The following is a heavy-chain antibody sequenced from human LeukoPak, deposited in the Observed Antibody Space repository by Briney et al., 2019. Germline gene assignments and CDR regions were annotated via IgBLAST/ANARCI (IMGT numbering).Heavy chain of an antibody. CDR1: GFTLSSYG. V-gene: IGHV3-30*03. CDR3: ATLNWNYPDY. Sequence: GGSLRLSCAASGFTLSSYGMHWVRQAPGKGLEWVAVISYDGSNKYYADSVKGRFTISRDNSKNTLYLQMNSLRAEDTAVYYCATLNWNYPDYWGQGTLVTVSS. D-gene: IGHD1-1*01. CDR2: ISYDGSNK. J-gene: IGHJ4*02.